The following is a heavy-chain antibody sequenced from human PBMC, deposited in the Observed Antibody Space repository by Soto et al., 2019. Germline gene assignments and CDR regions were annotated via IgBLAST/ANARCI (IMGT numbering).Heavy chain of an antibody. Sequence: GGSLRLSCAASGFTFSSYGMHWVRQAPGKGLEWVAVISYDGSNKYYADSVKGRFPISRDNSKNTLYLQMNSLRAEDTAVYYCAKDATVTTGRGVEVAYYYYYGMDVWGQGTTVTVSS. CDR1: GFTFSSYG. V-gene: IGHV3-30*18. J-gene: IGHJ6*02. D-gene: IGHD4-17*01. CDR2: ISYDGSNK. CDR3: AKDATVTTGRGVEVAYYYYYGMDV.